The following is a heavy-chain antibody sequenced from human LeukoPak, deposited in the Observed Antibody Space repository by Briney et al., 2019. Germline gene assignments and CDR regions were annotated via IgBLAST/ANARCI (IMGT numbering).Heavy chain of an antibody. V-gene: IGHV3-23*01. D-gene: IGHD3-10*01. CDR1: GFTFSSYA. CDR3: ARELVSSGTGYFDL. J-gene: IGHJ2*01. CDR2: ISGSGGST. Sequence: GGSLRLSCAASGFTFSSYAMSRVRQAPGKGLEWVSAISGSGGSTYYADSVKGRFTISRDNSKNTLYLQMNSLRAEDTAVYYCARELVSSGTGYFDLWGRGTLVTVSS.